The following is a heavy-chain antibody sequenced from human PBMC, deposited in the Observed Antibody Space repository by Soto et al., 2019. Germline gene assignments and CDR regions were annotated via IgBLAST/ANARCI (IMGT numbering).Heavy chain of an antibody. CDR2: IYYSGRT. CDR1: GGSISSGDYY. D-gene: IGHD3-22*01. CDR3: ARVRRTYDSSGYYANDAFDI. Sequence: SETLSLTCTVSGGSISSGDYYWSWIRQPPGKGLEWIGYIYYSGRTYYNPSLKSRVTISVDTSKNQFSLKLSSVTAADTAVYYCARVRRTYDSSGYYANDAFDIWGQGTMVTVSS. J-gene: IGHJ3*02. V-gene: IGHV4-30-4*01.